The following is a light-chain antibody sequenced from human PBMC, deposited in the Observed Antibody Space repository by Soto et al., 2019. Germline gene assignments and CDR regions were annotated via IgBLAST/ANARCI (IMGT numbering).Light chain of an antibody. CDR3: QQYFGIPLT. Sequence: DIVMTQSPDSLAVSLGERATINCKSSRSLLHGSNNENFLAWYQQRPGQPPKLLFYWASTRQSGVPERFSGSGSETDFTLTISSLLAEDVAVYYCQQYFGIPLTFGGGTKVEIK. V-gene: IGKV4-1*01. CDR1: RSLLHGSNNENF. J-gene: IGKJ4*01. CDR2: WAS.